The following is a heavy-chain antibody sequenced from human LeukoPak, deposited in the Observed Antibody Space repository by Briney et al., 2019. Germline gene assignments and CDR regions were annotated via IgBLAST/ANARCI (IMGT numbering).Heavy chain of an antibody. Sequence: GGSLRLSCAASGFTVSSNYMSWVRQAPGKGLEWVGRINSRTEGGTTDYAAPVKGRFTISRDDSKNTLYLQMNSLKTEDTAVYYCTTEPDYYDSSGYYFAFDYWGQGTLVTVSS. CDR3: TTEPDYYDSSGYYFAFDY. D-gene: IGHD3-22*01. V-gene: IGHV3-15*01. J-gene: IGHJ4*02. CDR2: INSRTEGGTT. CDR1: GFTVSSNY.